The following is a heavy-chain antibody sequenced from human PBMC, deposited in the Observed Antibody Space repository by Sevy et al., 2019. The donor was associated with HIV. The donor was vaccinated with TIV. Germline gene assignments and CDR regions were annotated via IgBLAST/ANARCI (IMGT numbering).Heavy chain of an antibody. CDR3: ARGNSGSFDY. J-gene: IGHJ4*02. Sequence: GGSLRLSCAASGFSFSNYWMHWVRQAPGKGLEWVANIKQDESEKYYVASVKGRFTISRDNAKNSLYLQMNSLRSEDTAVYYCARGNSGSFDYWGQGTLVTVSS. CDR2: IKQDESEK. V-gene: IGHV3-7*04. D-gene: IGHD3-22*01. CDR1: GFSFSNYW.